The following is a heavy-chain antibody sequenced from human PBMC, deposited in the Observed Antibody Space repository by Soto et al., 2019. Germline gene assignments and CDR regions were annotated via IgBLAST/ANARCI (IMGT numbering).Heavy chain of an antibody. J-gene: IGHJ4*02. V-gene: IGHV3-33*01. D-gene: IGHD4-17*01. Sequence: QVQLVESGGGVVQPGRSLRLSCAASGFTFSSYGMHWVRQAPGKGLEWVAVIWYDGSNKYYADSVKGRFTISRDNSKNTLYLQMNSLRAEDTAVYYCAREGSYGDSPSWGQGTLVTVSS. CDR3: AREGSYGDSPS. CDR1: GFTFSSYG. CDR2: IWYDGSNK.